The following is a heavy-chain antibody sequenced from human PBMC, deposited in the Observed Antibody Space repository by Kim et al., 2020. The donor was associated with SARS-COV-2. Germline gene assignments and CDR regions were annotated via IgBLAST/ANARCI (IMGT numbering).Heavy chain of an antibody. CDR3: ARNYDILTGNGEIDN. J-gene: IGHJ4*02. V-gene: IGHV3-30-3*01. D-gene: IGHD3-9*01. CDR1: GFIFSYYA. CDR2: TSYDGDIK. Sequence: GGSLRLSCAASGFIFSYYAMHWVRQAPGKGLEWVAVTSYDGDIKYYADSVKGRFTISRDNSKNTLYLQMDSLRAEDTAVYYCARNYDILTGNGEIDNWGQRTLVTVSS.